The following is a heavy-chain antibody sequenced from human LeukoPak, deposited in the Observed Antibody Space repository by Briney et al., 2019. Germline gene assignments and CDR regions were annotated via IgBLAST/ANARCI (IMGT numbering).Heavy chain of an antibody. D-gene: IGHD3-10*01. V-gene: IGHV6-1*01. CDR2: TYYRSKWYN. CDR3: ARAGSGSYYNVRTNYFDY. Sequence: SQTLSLTCAVSGDSVSSNSAAWNWIRQSPSRGLEWLGRTYYRSKWYNDYAVSVKSRITINPDTSKNQFSLQLNSVTPEDTAVYYCARAGSGSYYNVRTNYFDYWGQGTLVTVSS. J-gene: IGHJ4*02. CDR1: GDSVSSNSAA.